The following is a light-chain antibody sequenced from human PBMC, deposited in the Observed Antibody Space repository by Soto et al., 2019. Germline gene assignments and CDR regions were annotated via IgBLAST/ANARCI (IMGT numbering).Light chain of an antibody. CDR3: SSYTSSSTVV. J-gene: IGLJ2*01. CDR2: EVS. Sequence: QSALTQPASVSGSPGQSITISCTGTSSDVGAYNYVSWYQQHPGKAPKLIISEVSNRPSGVSNRFSGSKSGNTASLTISGLQAEDEADYYCSSYTSSSTVVFGGGTKFTVL. V-gene: IGLV2-14*01. CDR1: SSDVGAYNY.